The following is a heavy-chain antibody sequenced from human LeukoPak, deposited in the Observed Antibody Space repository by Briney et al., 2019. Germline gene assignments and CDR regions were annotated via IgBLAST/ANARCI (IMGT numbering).Heavy chain of an antibody. CDR1: GYTFTGYF. V-gene: IGHV1-2*02. D-gene: IGHD6-13*01. Sequence: EASVKVSCKASGYTFTGYFLHWVRRTPGQGFEWMGWINPNSGGTYYTQRFQGRVTMTRDTSISTAYMDLSSLRSDDTAVYYCARAQSLTAPAGTFANSWGQGTLVTVSS. CDR2: INPNSGGT. CDR3: ARAQSLTAPAGTFANS. J-gene: IGHJ4*02.